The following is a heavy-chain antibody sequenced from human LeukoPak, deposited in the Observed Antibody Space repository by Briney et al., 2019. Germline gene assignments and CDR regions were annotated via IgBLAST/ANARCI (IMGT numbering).Heavy chain of an antibody. CDR3: ARDRGCSSTSCYIENWFDP. V-gene: IGHV1-18*01. J-gene: IGHJ5*02. CDR1: GYTFTSYG. D-gene: IGHD2-2*02. CDR2: ISAYNGNT. Sequence: ASVKVSCKASGYTFTSYGISWVRQAPGQGRGWMGLISAYNGNTNYAQKLQGRVTMTTDTSTSTAYMELRSLRSDDTAVYYCARDRGCSSTSCYIENWFDPWGQGTLVTVSS.